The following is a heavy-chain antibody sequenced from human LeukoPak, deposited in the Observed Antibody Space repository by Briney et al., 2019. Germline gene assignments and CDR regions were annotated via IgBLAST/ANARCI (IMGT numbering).Heavy chain of an antibody. CDR1: GGSFSGYY. CDR3: ARLRYCYDSSGYYRYYYYYMDV. CDR2: INHSGST. V-gene: IGHV4-34*01. Sequence: SSETLSLTCAVYGGSFSGYYWSWIRQPPGKGLEWVREINHSGSTNYNPSLKSRVTISVDTSKNQFSLKLSSVTAADTAVCYCARLRYCYDSSGYYRYYYYYMDVWGKGTTVTISS. D-gene: IGHD3-22*01. J-gene: IGHJ6*03.